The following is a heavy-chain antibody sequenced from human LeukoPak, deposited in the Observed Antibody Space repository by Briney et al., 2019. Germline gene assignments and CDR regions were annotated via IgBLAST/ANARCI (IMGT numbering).Heavy chain of an antibody. V-gene: IGHV4-59*01. J-gene: IGHJ4*02. CDR3: ARSPVLRFLEWPYFDY. CDR1: GGSISSYY. D-gene: IGHD3-3*01. CDR2: IYYSGST. Sequence: PSETLSLTCTVSGGSISSYYWSWIRQPPGKGLEWIGYIYYSGSTNYNPSLKSRVTISVDTSKNQFSLKLSSVTAADTAVYYCARSPVLRFLEWPYFDYWGQGILVTVSS.